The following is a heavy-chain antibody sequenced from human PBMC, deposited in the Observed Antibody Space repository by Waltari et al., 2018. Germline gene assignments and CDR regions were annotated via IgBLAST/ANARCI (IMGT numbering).Heavy chain of an antibody. D-gene: IGHD6-13*01. CDR3: AREVGGSSWSTTPRGDAFDI. V-gene: IGHV4-39*07. CDR1: GDSIVSGYYY. CDR2: IYFAGRT. Sequence: QLQLRESGPGLLKPSETLSLTCSVSGDSIVSGYYYSGWLRQAPGKGLEWIGSIYFAGRTYYNPSLKSRLTISVDTSKNQLSLRLSSVTAADTAVYYCAREVGGSSWSTTPRGDAFDIWGQGTMVTVSS. J-gene: IGHJ3*02.